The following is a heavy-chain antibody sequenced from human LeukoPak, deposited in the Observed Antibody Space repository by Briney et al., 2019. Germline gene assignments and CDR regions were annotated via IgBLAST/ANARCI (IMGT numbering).Heavy chain of an antibody. Sequence: EGSLRLSCAASGFTVSSNYMSWVRQAPGKGLEWVSVIYSGGSTYYTDSVKGRFTISRDNSKNTLYLQMNSLRAEDTAVYYCARVRGDSSRGAFDIWGQGTMVTVSS. D-gene: IGHD5-18*01. J-gene: IGHJ3*02. V-gene: IGHV3-53*05. CDR1: GFTVSSNY. CDR2: IYSGGST. CDR3: ARVRGDSSRGAFDI.